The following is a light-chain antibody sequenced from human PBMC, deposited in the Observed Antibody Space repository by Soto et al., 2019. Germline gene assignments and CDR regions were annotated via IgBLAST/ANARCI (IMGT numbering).Light chain of an antibody. V-gene: IGKV1-5*03. J-gene: IGKJ5*01. Sequence: DIQLTQSPSTLSASVGDRVTITCRASQSISSWLAWYQQKPGKAPKLLIYKASSLESGVPSRFSGSGSGTEFTLTISSLQPDDFATYYCQQLNTYLITFGQGTRLEI. CDR2: KAS. CDR3: QQLNTYLIT. CDR1: QSISSW.